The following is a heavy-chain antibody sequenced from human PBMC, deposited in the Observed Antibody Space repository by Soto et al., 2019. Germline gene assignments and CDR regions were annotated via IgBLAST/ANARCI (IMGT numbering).Heavy chain of an antibody. V-gene: IGHV4-4*07. CDR1: GGSISSYC. Sequence: SETRDIACTVSGGSISSYCWSGIGQPAGKGLEWIGRIYTSGSTNYNPSLKSRVTMSVDTSKNQFSLKLSSVTAADTAVYYCARDRRSGPYSSSPDWFDPWGQGTLVTVSS. D-gene: IGHD6-6*01. CDR2: IYTSGST. J-gene: IGHJ5*02. CDR3: ARDRRSGPYSSSPDWFDP.